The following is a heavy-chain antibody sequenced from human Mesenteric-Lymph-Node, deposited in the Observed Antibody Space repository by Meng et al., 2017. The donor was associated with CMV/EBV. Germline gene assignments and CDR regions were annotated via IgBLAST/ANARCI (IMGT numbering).Heavy chain of an antibody. J-gene: IGHJ4*02. CDR3: ARHQRWLKSEGGFNY. Sequence: VQRQQWGAGLLKPSEALSLTCAVYGGSFSGYYWSWIRQPPGKGLEWIGEINHSGSTNYNPSLKSRVTISVDTSKNQFSLKLSSVTAADTAVYYCARHQRWLKSEGGFNYWGQGTLVTVSS. D-gene: IGHD4-23*01. CDR2: INHSGST. CDR1: GGSFSGYY. V-gene: IGHV4-34*01.